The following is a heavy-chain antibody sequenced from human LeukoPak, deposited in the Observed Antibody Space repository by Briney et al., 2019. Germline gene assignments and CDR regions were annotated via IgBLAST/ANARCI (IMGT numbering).Heavy chain of an antibody. Sequence: GGSLRLSCAASGFTVSSNYMSWVRHAPGKGLEWVSVIYSGGSTYYADSVKGRFTISRDNSKNTLYLQMNSLRAEDTAVYYCARGGRGYSGYESLEKWGQGTLVTVSS. D-gene: IGHD5-12*01. CDR3: ARGGRGYSGYESLEK. J-gene: IGHJ4*02. CDR1: GFTVSSNY. CDR2: IYSGGST. V-gene: IGHV3-53*01.